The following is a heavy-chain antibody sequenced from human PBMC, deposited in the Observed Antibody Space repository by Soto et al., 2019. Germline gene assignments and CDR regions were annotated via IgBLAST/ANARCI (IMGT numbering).Heavy chain of an antibody. Sequence: ASVKVSCKASGYTFTSYAMHWVRQAPGQRLEWMGWINAGNGNTKYSQKFQGRVTITRDTSASTAYMELSSLRSEDTAVYYCARDVGNHYDSSGLAPPWFDTWGQGTPVTVSS. CDR3: ARDVGNHYDSSGLAPPWFDT. V-gene: IGHV1-3*01. D-gene: IGHD3-22*01. CDR2: INAGNGNT. CDR1: GYTFTSYA. J-gene: IGHJ5*02.